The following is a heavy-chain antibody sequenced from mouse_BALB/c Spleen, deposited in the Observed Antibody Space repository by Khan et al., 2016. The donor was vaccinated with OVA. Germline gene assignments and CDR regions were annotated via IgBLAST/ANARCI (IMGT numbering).Heavy chain of an antibody. CDR3: ARNGFGNYEIWDY. V-gene: IGHV1-5*01. D-gene: IGHD2-1*01. J-gene: IGHJ2*01. CDR2: IYPGNNDT. CDR1: DYTFTKYW. Sequence: VQLKQSGTVLARPGASVQMSCKASDYTFTKYWMHWVKERPGQGLEWIGTIYPGNNDTNYNQKFTGKAKLTAVTSTSTAYMELSSLTNEDSAVYYCARNGFGNYEIWDYWGQGTTLTVSS.